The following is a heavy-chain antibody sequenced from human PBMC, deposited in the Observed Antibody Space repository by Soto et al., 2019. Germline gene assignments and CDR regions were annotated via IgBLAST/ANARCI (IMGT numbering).Heavy chain of an antibody. CDR2: IYYSGST. J-gene: IGHJ5*02. Sequence: SETLSLTYTVSGGSISSYYWSWIRQPPGKGLEWIGYIYYSGSTNYNPSLKSRVTISVDTSKNQFSLKLSSVTAADTAVYYCARVGTEDIVVVPAAIGWFDPWGQGTLVTVSS. D-gene: IGHD2-2*01. V-gene: IGHV4-59*01. CDR1: GGSISSYY. CDR3: ARVGTEDIVVVPAAIGWFDP.